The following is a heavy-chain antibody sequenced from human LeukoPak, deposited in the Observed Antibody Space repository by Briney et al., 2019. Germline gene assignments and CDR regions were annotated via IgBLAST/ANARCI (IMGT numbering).Heavy chain of an antibody. CDR2: IYTGGST. CDR1: GGSVGSFSIYY. CDR3: AMYNYDTSGFDY. D-gene: IGHD3-22*01. Sequence: RPSETLSLTCSVSGGSVGSFSIYYWSWVRQPAWKGLEWIGRIYTGGSTSTSYNPSLKSRVSISVDKSKNHFSLTLRSVTAADTAVYYCAMYNYDTSGFDYWGQGTRVTVSS. V-gene: IGHV4-4*07. J-gene: IGHJ4*02.